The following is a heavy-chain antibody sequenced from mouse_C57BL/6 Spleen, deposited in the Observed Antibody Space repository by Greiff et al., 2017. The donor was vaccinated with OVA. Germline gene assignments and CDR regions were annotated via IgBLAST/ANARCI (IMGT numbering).Heavy chain of an antibody. J-gene: IGHJ2*01. D-gene: IGHD1-1*01. CDR1: GYTFTSSW. CDR3: ARQPITTVVEGDY. CDR2: IDPSDSYT. Sequence: QVQLQQPGAELVRPGTSVKLSCKASGYTFTSSWMPWVKQRPGQGLEWIGVIDPSDSYTNYNQKFKGKATLTVETSSSTAYMQLSSLTSEDSAVYYCARQPITTVVEGDYWGQGTTLTVSS. V-gene: IGHV1-59*01.